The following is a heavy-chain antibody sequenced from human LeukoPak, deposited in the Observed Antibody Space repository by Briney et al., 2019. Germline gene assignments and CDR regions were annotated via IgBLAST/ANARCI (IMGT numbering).Heavy chain of an antibody. D-gene: IGHD6-25*01. CDR2: ISIDGGRT. Sequence: PGRSLRLSCAASGFTFSSYAMSWVRQAPGKGPEWVSTISIDGGRTYYADSVKGRFTVPRDTSKNTLYLQMNSLRAEDTAVYYCARKGIGSSRYQNMDVWGKGTTVTVSS. J-gene: IGHJ6*03. CDR3: ARKGIGSSRYQNMDV. V-gene: IGHV3-23*01. CDR1: GFTFSSYA.